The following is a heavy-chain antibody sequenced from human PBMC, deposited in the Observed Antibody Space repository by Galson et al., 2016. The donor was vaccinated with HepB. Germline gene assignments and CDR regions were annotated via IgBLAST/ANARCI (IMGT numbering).Heavy chain of an antibody. Sequence: SETLSLTCGVYSGSFSNYYWTWIRQPPGRGLEWIGEINHSGSTKYTPSLENRVTMSVDTANNQFSLRLTSVTAADTAVYYCARGKGLVLDTGNTVLGPLYWGQGHLVTVSS. CDR2: INHSGST. V-gene: IGHV4-34*01. D-gene: IGHD1-1*01. J-gene: IGHJ4*02. CDR1: SGSFSNYY. CDR3: ARGKGLVLDTGNTVLGPLY.